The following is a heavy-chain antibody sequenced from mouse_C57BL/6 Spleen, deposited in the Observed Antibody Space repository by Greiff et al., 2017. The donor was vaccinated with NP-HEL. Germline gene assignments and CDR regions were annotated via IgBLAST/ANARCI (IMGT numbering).Heavy chain of an antibody. V-gene: IGHV5-4*01. CDR1: GFTFSSYA. D-gene: IGHD1-1*01. J-gene: IGHJ1*03. Sequence: EVKVEESGGGLVKPGGSLKLSCAASGFTFSSYAMSWVRQTPEKRLEWVATISDGGSYTYYPDNVKGRFTISRDNAKNNLYLQMSHLKSEDTAMYYCARDRGGRSGWYFDVWGTGTTVTVSS. CDR2: ISDGGSYT. CDR3: ARDRGGRSGWYFDV.